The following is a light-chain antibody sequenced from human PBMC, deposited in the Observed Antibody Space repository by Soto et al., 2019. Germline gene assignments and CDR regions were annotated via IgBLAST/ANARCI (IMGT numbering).Light chain of an antibody. Sequence: DIQMTQSPSTVSAYVGDSVTITCRASQSITTWLAWYQQRPGKAPKLLIYDVSSLQSGVPSRFSGSGSGTEYTLTISSLQSEDFAVYYCQQYNNWPPITFGQGTDWRL. CDR2: DVS. V-gene: IGKV1-5*01. CDR3: QQYNNWPPIT. CDR1: QSITTW. J-gene: IGKJ5*01.